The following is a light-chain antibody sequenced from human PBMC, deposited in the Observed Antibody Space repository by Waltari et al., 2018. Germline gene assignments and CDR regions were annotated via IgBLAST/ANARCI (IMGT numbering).Light chain of an antibody. J-gene: IGLJ2*01. CDR3: CSYAGTPRVV. V-gene: IGLV2-23*02. Sequence: QSALTQPASVSGSPGQSITIFCTGTNNDIGSYNLVSWYQQHPGKAPKFIIFELNKRPSGVSNRFSGSKSGNTASLTVSVLHPEDEADYYCCSYAGTPRVVFGGGTKLTVL. CDR2: ELN. CDR1: NNDIGSYNL.